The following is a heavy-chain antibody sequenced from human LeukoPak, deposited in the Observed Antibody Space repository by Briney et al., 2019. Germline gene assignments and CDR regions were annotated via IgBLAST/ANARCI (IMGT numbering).Heavy chain of an antibody. CDR1: GFTFSSYA. CDR2: ISYDGRNK. J-gene: IGHJ4*02. CDR3: ARGYSSSWYYFDY. V-gene: IGHV3-30*04. D-gene: IGHD6-13*01. Sequence: GGSLRLSCAASGFTFSSYAMHWVRQAPGKGLEWVAVISYDGRNKYYADSVKGRFTISRDNSKNTLYLQMNSLRAEDTAVYYCARGYSSSWYYFDYWGQGTLVTVSS.